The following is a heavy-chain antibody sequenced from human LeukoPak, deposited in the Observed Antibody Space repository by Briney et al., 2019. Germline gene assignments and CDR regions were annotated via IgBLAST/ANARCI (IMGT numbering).Heavy chain of an antibody. J-gene: IGHJ4*02. CDR1: GFTFSSYG. D-gene: IGHD3-10*01. CDR3: ARGGDYGSGRGRGFDY. V-gene: IGHV3-30*02. CDR2: IRYDGSNK. Sequence: GSLRLSCAASGFTFSSYGMHWVRQAPGKGLEWVAFIRYDGSNKYYADSVKGRFTISRDNSKNTLYLQMNSLRAEDTAVYYCARGGDYGSGRGRGFDYWGQGTLVTVSS.